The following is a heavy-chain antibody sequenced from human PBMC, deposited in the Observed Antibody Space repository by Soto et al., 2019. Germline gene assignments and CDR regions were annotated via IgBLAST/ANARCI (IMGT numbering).Heavy chain of an antibody. J-gene: IGHJ3*02. Sequence: SLILACAASGFACVRYEIDWFRQAPVKWVEWVSYISISGMTIYYADSVKGRFTISRDNAKNSLYLQMNSLRAEDNDVYYCAREEPRSRWYLGDFDIWGNGQMVNVS. CDR1: GFACVRYE. V-gene: IGHV3-48*03. CDR3: AREEPRSRWYLGDFDI. CDR2: ISISGMTI. D-gene: IGHD6-19*01.